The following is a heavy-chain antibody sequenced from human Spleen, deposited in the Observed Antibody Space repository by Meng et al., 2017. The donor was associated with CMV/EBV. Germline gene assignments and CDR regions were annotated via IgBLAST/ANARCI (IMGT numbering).Heavy chain of an antibody. Sequence: ASVKVSCKASGYTFTGYYMHWVRQAPGQGLEWMGWINPNSGGTNYAQKFQGRVTMTRDTSISTAYMELSRLRSDDTAVYYCARPAYSSSSPFDYWGQGTLVTVS. CDR2: INPNSGGT. J-gene: IGHJ4*02. CDR1: GYTFTGYY. D-gene: IGHD6-6*01. V-gene: IGHV1-2*02. CDR3: ARPAYSSSSPFDY.